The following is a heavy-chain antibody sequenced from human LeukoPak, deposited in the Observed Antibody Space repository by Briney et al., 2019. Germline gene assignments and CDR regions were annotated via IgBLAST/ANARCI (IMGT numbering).Heavy chain of an antibody. J-gene: IGHJ4*02. CDR2: ISGSGGST. CDR1: GFTFSSYA. V-gene: IGHV3-23*01. D-gene: IGHD4-23*01. CDR3: ARDLGATVVTAGPDY. Sequence: GGSLRLSCAASGFTFSSYAMSWVRQAPGKGLEWVSAISGSGGSTYYADSVKGRFTISRDNSKNTLFLQMNNLRPEDTAVYYCARDLGATVVTAGPDYWGQGTLVTVSS.